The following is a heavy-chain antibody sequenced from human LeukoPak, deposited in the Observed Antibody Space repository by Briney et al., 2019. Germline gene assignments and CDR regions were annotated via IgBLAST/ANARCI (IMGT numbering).Heavy chain of an antibody. V-gene: IGHV4-39*01. CDR3: ARAKLTVTTDWFDP. D-gene: IGHD4-17*01. J-gene: IGHJ5*02. CDR2: IYYSGST. CDR1: GGSISSSSYY. Sequence: SETLSLTYTVSGGSISSSSYYWGWIRQPPGKGLEWIGSIYYSGSTYYNPSLKSRVTISVDTSKNQCSLKLSSVTAADTAVYYCARAKLTVTTDWFDPWGQGTLVTVSS.